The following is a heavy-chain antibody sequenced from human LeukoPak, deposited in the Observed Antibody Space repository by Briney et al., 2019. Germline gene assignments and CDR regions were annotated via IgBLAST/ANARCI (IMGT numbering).Heavy chain of an antibody. Sequence: PSETLSLTCAVSGGSISSSNWWSWVRQPPGKGLEWIGEIYHSGSTNYNPSLKSRVTISVDKSKNQFSLKLSSVTAADTAVYYCARAISDYNHGGAFDIWGQGTMVTVSS. D-gene: IGHD4-11*01. V-gene: IGHV4-4*02. CDR3: ARAISDYNHGGAFDI. CDR1: GGSISSSNW. CDR2: IYHSGST. J-gene: IGHJ3*02.